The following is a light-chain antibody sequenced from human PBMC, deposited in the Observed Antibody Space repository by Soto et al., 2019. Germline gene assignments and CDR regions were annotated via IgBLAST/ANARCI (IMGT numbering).Light chain of an antibody. J-gene: IGKJ5*01. CDR2: DAY. Sequence: EIVFTKLPGTWFLPPGERATLSCRPSQSVSSSYLAWYQQKPGQAPRLLIYDAYNRATGIPPRFSGSGSGTDFTLTISSLEPEDSAVYYCQQRHRWPITFGHGARLEIK. V-gene: IGKV3D-20*02. CDR3: QQRHRWPIT. CDR1: QSVSSSY.